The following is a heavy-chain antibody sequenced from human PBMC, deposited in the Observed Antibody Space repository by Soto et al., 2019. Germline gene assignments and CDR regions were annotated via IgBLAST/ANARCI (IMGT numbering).Heavy chain of an antibody. D-gene: IGHD6-13*01. J-gene: IGHJ4*02. Sequence: GKGLECVGRTYTSRSPNYNPSXXSRVTMSVDTSKNQFSLKLSSVTAADPAVYYRAPDRDTSSHHYYFDYWRQGTLVTVSS. CDR2: TYTSRSP. CDR3: APDRDTSSHHYYFDY. V-gene: IGHV4-4*07.